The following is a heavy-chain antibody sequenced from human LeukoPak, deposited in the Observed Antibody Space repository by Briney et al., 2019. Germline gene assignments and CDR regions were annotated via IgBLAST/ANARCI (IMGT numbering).Heavy chain of an antibody. J-gene: IGHJ4*02. CDR1: GYTFTSYG. CDR2: ISAYNGNT. CDR3: ARVGYCSSTSCYGPGDY. Sequence: ASVKVSCKASGYTFTSYGISWVRQAPGQGLEWMGWISAYNGNTNYAQKLQGRVTMTTDTSTSTAYMELRSLRSDDTAVYYCARVGYCSSTSCYGPGDYWGQGTLVTVSS. V-gene: IGHV1-18*01. D-gene: IGHD2-2*01.